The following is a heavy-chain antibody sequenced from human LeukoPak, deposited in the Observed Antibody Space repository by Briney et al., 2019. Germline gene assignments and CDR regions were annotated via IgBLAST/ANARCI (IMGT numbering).Heavy chain of an antibody. CDR1: GFTFSDHY. CDR2: TRNKANSYTT. J-gene: IGHJ4*02. Sequence: PGGSLRLSCAASGFTFSDHYMDWVRQAPGKGLEWVGRTRNKANSYTTEYAASVKGRFTISRDDSKNSLYLQMNSLRAEDTAVYYCAKESLRGHSYGFDYWGQGTLVTVSS. CDR3: AKESLRGHSYGFDY. V-gene: IGHV3-72*01. D-gene: IGHD5-18*01.